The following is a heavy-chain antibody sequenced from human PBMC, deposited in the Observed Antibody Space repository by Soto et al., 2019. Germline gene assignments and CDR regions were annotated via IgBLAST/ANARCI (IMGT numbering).Heavy chain of an antibody. Sequence: SETLSLTCTGSGGSISRYYWSWIRQPPGKGLEWIGYMNDTGSTNYNPPLKSRVTISVDTSKNQFSLKLNSVTAADTAVYYCARDYGSGSPKASPFDHWGQGTLVTV. CDR3: ARDYGSGSPKASPFDH. J-gene: IGHJ4*02. CDR1: GGSISRYY. V-gene: IGHV4-59*12. CDR2: MNDTGST. D-gene: IGHD3-10*01.